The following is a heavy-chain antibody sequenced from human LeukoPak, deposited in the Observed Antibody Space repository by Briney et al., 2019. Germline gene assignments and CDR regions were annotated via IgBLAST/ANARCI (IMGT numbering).Heavy chain of an antibody. V-gene: IGHV3-23*01. CDR2: ISGSGDNT. D-gene: IGHD3-22*01. Sequence: GGSLRLSCAASGFTFSSYAMSWVRQAPGKGLEWVSGISGSGDNTYYADSAKGRFTISRDNSKNTLYVQVNSLGTEDTAAYYCAKGSYYDSSGSFYFDYWGQGTLATVSS. J-gene: IGHJ4*02. CDR3: AKGSYYDSSGSFYFDY. CDR1: GFTFSSYA.